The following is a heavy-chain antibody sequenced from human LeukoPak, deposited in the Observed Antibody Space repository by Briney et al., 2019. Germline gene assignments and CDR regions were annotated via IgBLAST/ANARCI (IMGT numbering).Heavy chain of an antibody. J-gene: IGHJ4*02. D-gene: IGHD3-10*01. V-gene: IGHV1-8*01. CDR3: ARDFQWFGESTYYFDY. Sequence: ASVKVSCKASGYTFTSYDINWVRQATGQGLEWMGWMNPNSGNTDYAQKFQGRVTMTRNTSISTAYMELSSLRSEDTAVYYCARDFQWFGESTYYFDYWGQGTLVTVSS. CDR1: GYTFTSYD. CDR2: MNPNSGNT.